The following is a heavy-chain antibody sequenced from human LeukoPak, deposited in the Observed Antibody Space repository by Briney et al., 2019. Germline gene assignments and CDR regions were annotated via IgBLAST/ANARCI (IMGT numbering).Heavy chain of an antibody. CDR1: GSSVSSHY. J-gene: IGHJ4*02. D-gene: IGHD5-24*01. CDR3: ARRRDAYNLFDF. CDR2: IHYSGST. Sequence: SETLSLTCTVSGSSVSSHYWSWIRQPPGKGLEWIGYIHYSGSTNYNPSLKSRVTISVDTSKNQFSLNVSSVTAADTALYYCARRRDAYNLFDFWGQGTLVTVSS. V-gene: IGHV4-59*02.